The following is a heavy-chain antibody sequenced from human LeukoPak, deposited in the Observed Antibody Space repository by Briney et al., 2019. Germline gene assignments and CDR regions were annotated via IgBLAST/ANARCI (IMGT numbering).Heavy chain of an antibody. D-gene: IGHD6-6*01. CDR3: ARTAGRTFDY. CDR2: FDPEDGET. V-gene: IGHV1-24*01. J-gene: IGHJ4*02. Sequence: ASVKVSCKVSGYTLTELSMHWVRQAPGEGLEWMGGFDPEDGETIYAQKFQGRVTMTRDTSTSTVYMELSSLRSEDTAVYYCARTAGRTFDYWGQGTLVTVSS. CDR1: GYTLTELS.